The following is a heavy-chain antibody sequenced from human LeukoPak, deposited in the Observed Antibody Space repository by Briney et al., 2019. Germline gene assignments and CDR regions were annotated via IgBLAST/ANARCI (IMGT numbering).Heavy chain of an antibody. V-gene: IGHV3-21*01. CDR2: ISSSSSYI. J-gene: IGHJ4*02. Sequence: GSLRLSCAASGFTFSIYWMSWVRQAPGKGLEWVSSISSSSSYIYYADSVKGRFTISRDNAKNSLYLQMNSLRAEDTAVYYCARATTRSLRYFPYWGQGTLVTVSS. CDR1: GFTFSIYW. CDR3: ARATTRSLRYFPY. D-gene: IGHD3-9*01.